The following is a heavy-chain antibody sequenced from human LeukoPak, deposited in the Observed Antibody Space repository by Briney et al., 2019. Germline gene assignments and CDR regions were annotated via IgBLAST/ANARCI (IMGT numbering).Heavy chain of an antibody. CDR3: AKGDYYDSSGYFLDF. CDR1: GASISSFY. Sequence: SETLSLTCTVSGASISSFYWTWIRQPAGKGLEWIGRIYTSGSTNYNPSLKSRVTISVGESENQFSLKLTSVTAADTAVYYCAKGDYYDSSGYFLDFWGQGTLVTVSS. J-gene: IGHJ4*02. V-gene: IGHV4-4*07. D-gene: IGHD3-22*01. CDR2: IYTSGST.